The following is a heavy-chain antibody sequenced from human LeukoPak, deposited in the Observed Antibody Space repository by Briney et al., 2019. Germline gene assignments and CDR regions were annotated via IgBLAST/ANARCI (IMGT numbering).Heavy chain of an antibody. Sequence: ASAKVSCKASGYTFTGYYMHWVRQAPGQGLEWMGWINPNSGGTNYAQKFQGRVTMTRDTSISTAYMELSRLRSDDTAVYYCARIYSSSWHHYYYYGMDVWGQGTTVTVSS. CDR3: ARIYSSSWHHYYYYGMDV. V-gene: IGHV1-2*02. CDR2: INPNSGGT. D-gene: IGHD6-13*01. CDR1: GYTFTGYY. J-gene: IGHJ6*02.